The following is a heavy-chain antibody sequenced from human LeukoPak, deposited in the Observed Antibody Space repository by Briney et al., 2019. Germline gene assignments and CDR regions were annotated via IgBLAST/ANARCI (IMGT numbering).Heavy chain of an antibody. D-gene: IGHD1-26*01. CDR1: GYTFTGYY. CDR3: ARGGGWELHYYYYYYMDV. Sequence: ASVNVSCKASGYTFTGYYMHWVRQAPGQGLEWMGWINPNSGGTNYAQKFQGRVTMTRDTSISTAYMELSRLRSDDTAVYYCARGGGWELHYYYYYYMDVWGKGTTVTVSS. J-gene: IGHJ6*03. V-gene: IGHV1-2*02. CDR2: INPNSGGT.